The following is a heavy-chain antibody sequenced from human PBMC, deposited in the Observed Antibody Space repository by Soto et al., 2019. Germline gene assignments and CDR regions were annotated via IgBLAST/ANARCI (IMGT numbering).Heavy chain of an antibody. CDR2: IYYGGST. CDR1: GDSISTDY. Sequence: SETLSLTCTVSGDSISTDYWSWIRQSPGKGLEWIGFIYYGGSTNYNPSLKSRVTISVDTPKNQFSLKLSSVTAADTAVYYCAREGYNFGPFDYWGQGALVTVSS. D-gene: IGHD5-18*01. J-gene: IGHJ4*02. CDR3: AREGYNFGPFDY. V-gene: IGHV4-4*08.